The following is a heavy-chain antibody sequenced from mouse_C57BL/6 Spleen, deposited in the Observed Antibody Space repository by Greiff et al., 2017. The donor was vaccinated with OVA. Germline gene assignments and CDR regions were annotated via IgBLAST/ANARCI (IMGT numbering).Heavy chain of an antibody. V-gene: IGHV3-6*01. Sequence: EVKLVESGPGLVKPSQSLSLTCSVTGYSITSGYYWNWIRQFPGNKLEWMGYISYDGSNNYNPSLKNRISITRDTSKNQFFLKLNSVTTEDTATYYCASRRDYYGNFAYWGQGTLVTVSA. J-gene: IGHJ3*01. CDR1: GYSITSGYY. CDR3: ASRRDYYGNFAY. D-gene: IGHD1-1*01. CDR2: ISYDGSN.